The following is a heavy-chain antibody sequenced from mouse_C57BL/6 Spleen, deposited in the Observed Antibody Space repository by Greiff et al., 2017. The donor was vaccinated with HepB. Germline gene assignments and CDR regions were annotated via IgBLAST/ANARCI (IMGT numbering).Heavy chain of an antibody. Sequence: EVKVVESGEGLVKPGGSLKLSCAASGFTFSSYAMSWVRQTPEKRLEWVAYISSGGDYIYYADTVKGRFTISRDNARNTLYLQMSSLKSEDTAMYYCTREWLLRGVYAMDYWGQGTSVTVSS. CDR3: TREWLLRGVYAMDY. J-gene: IGHJ4*01. CDR2: ISSGGDYI. D-gene: IGHD2-3*01. V-gene: IGHV5-9-1*02. CDR1: GFTFSSYA.